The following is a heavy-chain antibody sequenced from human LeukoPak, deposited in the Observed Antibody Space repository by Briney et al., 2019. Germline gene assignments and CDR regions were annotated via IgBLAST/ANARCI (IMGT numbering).Heavy chain of an antibody. CDR3: AREGGSSSWYGLDY. V-gene: IGHV3-66*01. J-gene: IGHJ4*02. D-gene: IGHD6-13*01. CDR1: GFTVSSNY. CDR2: IYSGGTT. Sequence: PGGSLRLSCAASGFTVSSNYMSWVRQAPGKGLEWVSVIYSGGTTYYADSVKDRFTISRDNSKNTLYLQMNSLRAEDTAVYYCAREGGSSSWYGLDYWGQGTLVTVSS.